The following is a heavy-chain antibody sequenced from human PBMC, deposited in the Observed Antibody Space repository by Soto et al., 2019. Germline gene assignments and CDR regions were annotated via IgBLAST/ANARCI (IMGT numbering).Heavy chain of an antibody. Sequence: GGSLRLSCATSGFTFSSYPIHWVRQAPGKGLVWVAVMSYDGTNEYYADSVKGRFTISRDNAKSTLYLQVDSLRPEDAAVYYCARDPKTSGGQHWAFNYFDSWGQGTLVTVSS. V-gene: IGHV3-30*04. CDR1: GFTFSSYP. CDR3: ARDPKTSGGQHWAFNYFDS. D-gene: IGHD7-27*01. J-gene: IGHJ4*02. CDR2: MSYDGTNE.